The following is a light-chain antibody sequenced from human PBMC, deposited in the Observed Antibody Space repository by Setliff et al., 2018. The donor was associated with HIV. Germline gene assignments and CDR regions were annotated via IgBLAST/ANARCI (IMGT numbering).Light chain of an antibody. Sequence: SVLTQPASVSGSPGQAITISCTGTSDDLGRYYYVSWYQQLPGKAPKLIMYDVSHRPSGVSTRFSGSKSGDTASLTISGLKAEDEAHYYCTSYTINTLYVFGSGTKVTV. CDR3: TSYTINTLYV. CDR2: DVS. J-gene: IGLJ1*01. CDR1: SDDLGRYYY. V-gene: IGLV2-14*03.